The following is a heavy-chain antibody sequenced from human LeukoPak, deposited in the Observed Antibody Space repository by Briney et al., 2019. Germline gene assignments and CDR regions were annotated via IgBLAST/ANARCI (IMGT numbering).Heavy chain of an antibody. CDR3: AKGPRTVRFGDRHKGMFDY. CDR2: ISGSGSSI. CDR1: GFTFSNYA. Sequence: GGSLRLSCAASGFTFSNYAMNWVRQAPGKGLEWVSVISGSGSSIYYADSVRGRFTISRDNSKNTLYLQMNSLGAGDTAVYYCAKGPRTVRFGDRHKGMFDYWGRGTLVTVSS. J-gene: IGHJ4*02. V-gene: IGHV3-23*01. D-gene: IGHD3-10*01.